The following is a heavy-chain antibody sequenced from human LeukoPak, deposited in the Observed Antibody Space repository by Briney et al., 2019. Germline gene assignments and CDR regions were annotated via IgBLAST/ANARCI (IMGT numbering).Heavy chain of an antibody. CDR2: ISSNGDRT. V-gene: IGHV3-64D*06. J-gene: IGHJ4*02. CDR1: GFTFSSYY. Sequence: PGGSLRLSCSASGFTFSSYYMHWVRQAPGQGLEYIATISSNGDRTNYADSMKGRLAISRDNSKNTLHLQMSSVRAEDTAVYYCVKSNWDWGQGTLVTVSS. CDR3: VKSNWD. D-gene: IGHD7-27*01.